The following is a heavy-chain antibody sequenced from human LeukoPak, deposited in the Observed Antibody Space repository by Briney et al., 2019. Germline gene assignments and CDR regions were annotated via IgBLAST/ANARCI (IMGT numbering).Heavy chain of an antibody. CDR2: ISSSSSTI. J-gene: IGHJ4*02. Sequence: GGSLRLSCVASGFTFSSYSMNWVRQAPGKGLEWVSYISSSSSTIYYADSVKGRFTISRDNAKNSLYLQMNSLRAEDTAVYYCARGGWDIVVVPAAIEYWGQGTLVTVSS. V-gene: IGHV3-48*04. CDR1: GFTFSSYS. CDR3: ARGGWDIVVVPAAIEY. D-gene: IGHD2-2*01.